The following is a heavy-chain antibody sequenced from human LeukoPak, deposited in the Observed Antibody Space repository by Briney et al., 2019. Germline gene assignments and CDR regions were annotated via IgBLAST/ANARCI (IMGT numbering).Heavy chain of an antibody. J-gene: IGHJ6*02. V-gene: IGHV3-23*01. CDR2: ISGSGGRT. D-gene: IGHD3-10*01. CDR3: AKRRGYYYGMDV. CDR1: GFTFSSYA. Sequence: GGSLRLSCAASGFTFSSYAMSWVRQAPGKGLEWVSDISGSGGRTYYADSVKGRFTISRDNSKNTLFLQMDSLRGEDTAVYYCAKRRGYYYGMDVWGQGTTVTVSS.